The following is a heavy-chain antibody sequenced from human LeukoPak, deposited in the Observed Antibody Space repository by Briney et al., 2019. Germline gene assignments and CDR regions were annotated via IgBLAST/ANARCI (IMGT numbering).Heavy chain of an antibody. CDR3: AREYIGVVIIPEGPLLGY. CDR2: ISYDGSNK. V-gene: IGHV3-30-3*01. D-gene: IGHD3-3*01. CDR1: GFTVSSNY. Sequence: PGGSLRVFCAASGFTVSSNYMSWVRQAPGKGLEWVAVISYDGSNKYYADSVKGRFTISRDNSKNTLYLQMNSLRAEDTAVYYCAREYIGVVIIPEGPLLGYWGQGTLVTVSS. J-gene: IGHJ4*02.